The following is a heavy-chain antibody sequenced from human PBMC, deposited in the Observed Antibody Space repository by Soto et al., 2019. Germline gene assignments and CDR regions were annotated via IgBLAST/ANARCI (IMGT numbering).Heavy chain of an antibody. CDR2: LGGGGEYT. D-gene: IGHD2-2*01. CDR1: GFTFSTYA. J-gene: IGHJ6*02. V-gene: IGHV3-23*01. CDR3: AKGETSTSHISDFGLDV. Sequence: EVQLLESGGGLGQPGGSLRLSCAGSGFTFSTYAMTWVRQAPRRGREWVSALGGGGEYTYYADPVKGRFTISRDNSKNTLYLQMNSLRAEDTAEYYCAKGETSTSHISDFGLDVWGQGTTVTVSS.